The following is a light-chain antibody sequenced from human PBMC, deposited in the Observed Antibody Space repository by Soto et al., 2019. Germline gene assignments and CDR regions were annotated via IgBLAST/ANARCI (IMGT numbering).Light chain of an antibody. Sequence: EIVLTQSPGTLSLSPGERATLSCRASQSVTSSYLAWYQQKPGQAPRLLIYGASNRATGIPDRFSGSGSGTDVTLTISRLEPEDFAVYYCQQYGSSPPWTFGQGTKVEIK. V-gene: IGKV3-20*01. CDR2: GAS. CDR3: QQYGSSPPWT. J-gene: IGKJ1*01. CDR1: QSVTSSY.